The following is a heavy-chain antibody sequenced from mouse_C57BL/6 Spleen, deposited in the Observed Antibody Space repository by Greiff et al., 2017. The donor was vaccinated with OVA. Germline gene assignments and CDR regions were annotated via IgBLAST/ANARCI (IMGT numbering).Heavy chain of an antibody. CDR2: IWSDGST. CDR1: GFSLTSYG. J-gene: IGHJ4*01. CDR3: ARHNYGSSYRGYAMDY. V-gene: IGHV2-6-1*01. D-gene: IGHD1-1*01. Sequence: VKLVESGPGLVAPSQSLSITCTVSGFSLTSYGVHWVRQPPGKGLEWLVVIWSDGSTTYNSALKSRLSISKDNSKSQVFLKMNSRQTDDTAMYYCARHNYGSSYRGYAMDYWGQGTSVTVSS.